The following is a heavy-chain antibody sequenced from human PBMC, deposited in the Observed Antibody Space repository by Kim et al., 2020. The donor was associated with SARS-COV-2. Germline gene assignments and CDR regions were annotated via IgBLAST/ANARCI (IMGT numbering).Heavy chain of an antibody. Sequence: GGSLRLSCAASGFTFSSYAMSWVRQAPGKGLEWVSAISGSGGSTYYADSVKGRFTISRDNSKNTLYLQMNSLRAEDTAVYYCAKETRLERLTPYYYYGMDVWGQGTTVTVSS. CDR1: GFTFSSYA. J-gene: IGHJ6*02. CDR3: AKETRLERLTPYYYYGMDV. CDR2: ISGSGGST. V-gene: IGHV3-23*01. D-gene: IGHD1-1*01.